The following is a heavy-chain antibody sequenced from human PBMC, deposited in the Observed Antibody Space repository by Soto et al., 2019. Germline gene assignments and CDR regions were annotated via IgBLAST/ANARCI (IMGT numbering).Heavy chain of an antibody. J-gene: IGHJ4*02. V-gene: IGHV3-23*01. D-gene: IGHD6-19*01. CDR2: IVASGTST. CDR3: AIAWRSDWYGHLDS. Sequence: GSLRLSCAASGFSLSSYAMSWVRQTPGKGLEWVSTIVASGTSTYYADSVKGRFTISKDNSKNTLSLQMNSLRAEDTALYYCAIAWRSDWYGHLDSCGLGFLVTVSA. CDR1: GFSLSSYA.